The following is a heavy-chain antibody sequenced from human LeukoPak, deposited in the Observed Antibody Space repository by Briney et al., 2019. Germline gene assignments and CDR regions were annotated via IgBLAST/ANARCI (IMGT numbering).Heavy chain of an antibody. J-gene: IGHJ5*02. V-gene: IGHV1-69*05. CDR3: ARVDSGSYLNRFDP. D-gene: IGHD1-26*01. CDR1: GGTFSSYA. Sequence: ASVKVSCRASGGTFSSYAISWVRQAPGQGLEWMGRIIPIFGTANYAQKFQGRVTITTDESTSTAYIELSSLRSEDTAVYYRARVDSGSYLNRFDPWGQGTLVTVSS. CDR2: IIPIFGTA.